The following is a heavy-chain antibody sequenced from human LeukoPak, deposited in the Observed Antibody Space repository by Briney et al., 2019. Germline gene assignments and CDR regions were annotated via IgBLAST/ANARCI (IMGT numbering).Heavy chain of an antibody. CDR2: INPNSGGT. Sequence: GASVKVSCKASGYTFTGYYMQWVRQAPGQGLDWMGWINPNSGGTNYAQKFQGRVTMTRDTSITTAYMELSRLTSDDTAVYYCARGIHYYDSSGYYYAAFDIWGQGTMVTVSS. V-gene: IGHV1-2*02. CDR1: GYTFTGYY. J-gene: IGHJ3*02. D-gene: IGHD3-22*01. CDR3: ARGIHYYDSSGYYYAAFDI.